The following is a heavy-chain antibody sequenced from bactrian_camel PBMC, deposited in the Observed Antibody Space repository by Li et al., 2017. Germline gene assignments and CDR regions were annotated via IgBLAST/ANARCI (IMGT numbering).Heavy chain of an antibody. D-gene: IGHD5*01. CDR3: ANERVEGGFDY. CDR2: IRSDDSRT. J-gene: IGHJ4*01. CDR1: GFTFSRSY. Sequence: QLVESGGNLVQPGGSLRVSCAASGFTFSRSYMSWVRQAPGKGLEWVSTIRSDDSRTYYADSVKGRFTISRDNAKNTLYLQLNSLKAEDMAMYYCANERVEGGFDYWGRGTQVTVS. V-gene: IGHV3S28*01.